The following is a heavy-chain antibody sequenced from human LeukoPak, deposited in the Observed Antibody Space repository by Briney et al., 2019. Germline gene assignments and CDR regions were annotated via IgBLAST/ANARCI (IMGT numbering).Heavy chain of an antibody. D-gene: IGHD6-25*01. CDR3: ARDVGIAARGAFDI. Sequence: GGSLRLSCAASGFTFSSYWMSWVRQAPGKGLEWVANIKQDGSEKYYVDSVKGRFTISRDNAKNSLYLQMNSLRAEDTAVYYCARDVGIAARGAFDIWGQGTMVTVSS. CDR2: IKQDGSEK. J-gene: IGHJ3*02. V-gene: IGHV3-7*01. CDR1: GFTFSSYW.